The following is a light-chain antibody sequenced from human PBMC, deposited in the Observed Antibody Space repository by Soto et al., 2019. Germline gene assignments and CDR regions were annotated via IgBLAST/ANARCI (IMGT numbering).Light chain of an antibody. CDR1: SSDIGTYKY. J-gene: IGLJ1*01. V-gene: IGLV2-14*01. CDR3: GSYTSISTYV. CDR2: EVS. Sequence: QSVLTQPASMSGSPGQSITISCTGTSSDIGTYKYVSWYQQHPGNAPKLMIYEVSHRPSGVSSCFSGSKSGNTASLTISGLQAEDEGDYYCGSYTSISTYVFGTGTKVTVL.